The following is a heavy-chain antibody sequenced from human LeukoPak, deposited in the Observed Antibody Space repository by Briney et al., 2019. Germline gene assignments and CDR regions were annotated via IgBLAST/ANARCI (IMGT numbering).Heavy chain of an antibody. CDR3: ARKNLDDAFDI. Sequence: GGSLRLSCAASGFTFSNYNMNWVRQAPGKGLEWVSYITLSSSTIYYADSVKGRSTISRDNAKNSLYLQMNSLRAEDTAVYYCARKNLDDAFDIWGQGTMVTVSS. CDR2: ITLSSSTI. J-gene: IGHJ3*02. D-gene: IGHD1-1*01. V-gene: IGHV3-48*01. CDR1: GFTFSNYN.